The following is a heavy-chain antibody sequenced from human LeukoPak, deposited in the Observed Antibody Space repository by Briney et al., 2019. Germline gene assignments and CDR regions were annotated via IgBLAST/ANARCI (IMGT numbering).Heavy chain of an antibody. CDR1: GASISSSIYY. Sequence: SETLSLTCTVSGASISSSIYYWGWIRQPPGKGLEGIGSIYYSGSTYYDPSLKSRVTISVDTSKNQFSLKLSSVTAADTAVYYCARHSTSSGYSPFNYWGQGTLVTVSS. J-gene: IGHJ4*02. D-gene: IGHD3-22*01. V-gene: IGHV4-39*01. CDR3: ARHSTSSGYSPFNY. CDR2: IYYSGST.